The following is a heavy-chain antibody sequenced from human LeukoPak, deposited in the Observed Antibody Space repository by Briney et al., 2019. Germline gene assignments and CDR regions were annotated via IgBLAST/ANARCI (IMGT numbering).Heavy chain of an antibody. Sequence: ASVNVSFKASGYSFNDYAMQWVRQAPGQRLEWMGWINCGNGKTKYSEKFQGRVTITRDQSETTAYMDLNSLRSEDTAVYYCARSIWYKRQYYFDSWGQGTLVTVSS. CDR1: GYSFNDYA. V-gene: IGHV1-3*01. D-gene: IGHD6-13*01. CDR2: INCGNGKT. J-gene: IGHJ4*02. CDR3: ARSIWYKRQYYFDS.